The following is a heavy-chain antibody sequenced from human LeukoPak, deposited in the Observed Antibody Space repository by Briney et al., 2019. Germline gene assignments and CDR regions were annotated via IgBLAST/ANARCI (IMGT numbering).Heavy chain of an antibody. Sequence: PVKASCKASGGTFSSYAISWVRQAPGQGLEWMGGIIPIFGTANYAQKFQGRVPITEDESTSTAYMELGSLRSEDTAVYYCARASPASYSGSYYLSGAFDIWGQGTMVTVCS. J-gene: IGHJ3*02. CDR1: GGTFSSYA. V-gene: IGHV1-69*01. CDR2: IIPIFGTA. CDR3: ARASPASYSGSYYLSGAFDI. D-gene: IGHD1-26*01.